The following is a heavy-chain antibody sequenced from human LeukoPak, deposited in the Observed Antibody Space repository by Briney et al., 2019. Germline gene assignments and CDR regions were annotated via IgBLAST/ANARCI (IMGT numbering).Heavy chain of an antibody. CDR2: ISWNSGSI. D-gene: IGHD6-19*01. J-gene: IGHJ4*02. CDR1: GFTFDDYA. Sequence: GRSLRLSCAASGFTFDDYAMHWVRQAPGKGLEWVSGISWNSGSIGYAVSVKGRFTISRDNAKNSLYLQMNSLRAEDTALYYCAKDMDIGYSSGWLIDYWGQGTLVTVSS. CDR3: AKDMDIGYSSGWLIDY. V-gene: IGHV3-9*01.